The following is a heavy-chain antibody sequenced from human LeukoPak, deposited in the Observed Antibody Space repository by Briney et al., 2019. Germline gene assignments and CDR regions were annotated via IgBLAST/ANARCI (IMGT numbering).Heavy chain of an antibody. V-gene: IGHV1-3*01. CDR1: GYTFTSYA. CDR2: INAGNGNT. CDR3: ARALSIAAAPILGY. Sequence: GASVKVSCKASGYTFTSYAMHWVRQAPGQRLEWMGWINAGNGNTKYSQKFQGRVTITRDTSASTAYMELSSLRSEDTAVYYCARALSIAAAPILGYWGQGTLVTVSS. D-gene: IGHD6-13*01. J-gene: IGHJ4*02.